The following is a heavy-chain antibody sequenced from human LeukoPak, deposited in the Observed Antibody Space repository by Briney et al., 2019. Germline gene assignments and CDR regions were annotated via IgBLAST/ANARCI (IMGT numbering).Heavy chain of an antibody. CDR3: ARSQWLPYDAFDI. CDR1: GFIFGTYW. V-gene: IGHV3-7*01. Sequence: GGSLRLSCAASGFIFGTYWMGWVRQAPEKGLEWVANIKQDGSEKYYVDSVKGRFAISRDNAKNSLYLQMNSPRAEDTAVYYCARSQWLPYDAFDIWGQGTMVTVSS. D-gene: IGHD6-19*01. CDR2: IKQDGSEK. J-gene: IGHJ3*02.